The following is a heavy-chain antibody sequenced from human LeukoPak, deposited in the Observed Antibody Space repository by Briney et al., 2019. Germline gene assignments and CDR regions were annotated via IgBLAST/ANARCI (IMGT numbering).Heavy chain of an antibody. CDR3: ARDTVPQGGYYYYYYMDV. Sequence: SETLSLTCTVSGGSISRYYWSWIRQPPGKGLEWFGYVYDSGTTNYNPSLKSRVTISVDTSKNQFSLKLSSVTAADTAVYYCARDTVPQGGYYYYYYMDVWGKGTTVTVSS. CDR1: GGSISRYY. CDR2: VYDSGTT. J-gene: IGHJ6*03. D-gene: IGHD4-11*01. V-gene: IGHV4-59*01.